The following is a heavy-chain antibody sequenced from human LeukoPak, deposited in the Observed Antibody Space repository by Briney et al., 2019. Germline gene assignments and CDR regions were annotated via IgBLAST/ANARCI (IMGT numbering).Heavy chain of an antibody. D-gene: IGHD4-17*01. CDR3: ARLFGGVTTFDY. J-gene: IGHJ4*02. CDR1: GFTFRSYW. CDR2: TPPDGGFG. V-gene: IGHV3-7*01. Sequence: PGGSLRLSCAASGFTFRSYWMSWVRQGPGKGLEWVASTPPDGGFGHYVDSVKGRFTVSRDNAKSTVFLQMNSLRDEDTAVYYCARLFGGVTTFDYWGQGALVTVSS.